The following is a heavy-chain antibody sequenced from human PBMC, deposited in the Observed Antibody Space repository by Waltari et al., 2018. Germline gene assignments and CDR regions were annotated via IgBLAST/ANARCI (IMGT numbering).Heavy chain of an antibody. CDR1: GGSISSYY. V-gene: IGHV4-59*01. CDR2: IFYTGST. J-gene: IGHJ4*02. D-gene: IGHD1-26*01. Sequence: QGQPQESGPGLVKPSETLSLTCTVSGGSISSYYWSWIRQPPGKGLEWIGYIFYTGSTNYNPSLKSRVTISVDTSKNQFSLKLSSVNAADTAVYYCARVSVGAFDYWGQGILVTVSS. CDR3: ARVSVGAFDY.